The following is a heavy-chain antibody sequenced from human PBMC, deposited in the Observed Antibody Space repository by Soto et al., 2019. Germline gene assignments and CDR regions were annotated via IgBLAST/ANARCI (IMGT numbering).Heavy chain of an antibody. CDR3: AKDSISYNGIYDAFDV. Sequence: GGSLRLSCEASGFTFSNYAMAWVRQTPGEGPEWVSTIGGGDDIFYAGSVQGRFIISRDDSRSTMYLQMDNLRVEDTAIYFCAKDSISYNGIYDAFDVWGQGTVVTVSS. V-gene: IGHV3-23*01. CDR2: IGGGDDI. CDR1: GFTFSNYA. D-gene: IGHD3-3*02. J-gene: IGHJ3*01.